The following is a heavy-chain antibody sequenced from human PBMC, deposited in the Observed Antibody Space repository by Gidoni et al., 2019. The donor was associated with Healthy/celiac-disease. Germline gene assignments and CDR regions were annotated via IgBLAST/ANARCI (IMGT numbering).Heavy chain of an antibody. CDR1: GFTFSSYG. CDR2: IWYDGSNK. Sequence: QVQLVESGGGVVQPGRSLRLSCAASGFTFSSYGMHWVRQAPGKGLEWVAVIWYDGSNKYYADSVKGRFTISRDNSKNTLYLQMNSLRAEDTAVYYCARDLGYCSGGSCPPRYGMDVWGQGTTVTVSS. J-gene: IGHJ6*02. V-gene: IGHV3-33*01. CDR3: ARDLGYCSGGSCPPRYGMDV. D-gene: IGHD2-15*01.